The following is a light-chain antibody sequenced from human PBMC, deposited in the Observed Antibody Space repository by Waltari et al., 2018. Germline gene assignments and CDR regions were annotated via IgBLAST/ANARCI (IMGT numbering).Light chain of an antibody. CDR2: WAS. V-gene: IGKV4-1*01. CDR1: QSVLYSSNNKNF. J-gene: IGKJ4*01. Sequence: DIVMTQSPDSLAVSLGERATINCKSSQSVLYSSNNKNFLAWYQQKPGQPPKLLISWASTRESGFPARFSGSGSGTDFTLTISSLQAEDVAVYYCQQYYSTPRTFGGGTK. CDR3: QQYYSTPRT.